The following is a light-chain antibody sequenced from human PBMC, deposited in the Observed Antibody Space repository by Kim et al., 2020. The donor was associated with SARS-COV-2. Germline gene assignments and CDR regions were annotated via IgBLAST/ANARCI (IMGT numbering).Light chain of an antibody. Sequence: YELTQPPSVSVSPGQTASITCSGDKLGDKYVCWFQQKSGQSPILVIYQNDKRPSGIPERFSGSNSGNTATLTISGTQTMDEADYYCQAWDSSTAKFGGGT. CDR3: QAWDSSTAK. CDR1: KLGDKY. V-gene: IGLV3-1*01. J-gene: IGLJ2*01. CDR2: QND.